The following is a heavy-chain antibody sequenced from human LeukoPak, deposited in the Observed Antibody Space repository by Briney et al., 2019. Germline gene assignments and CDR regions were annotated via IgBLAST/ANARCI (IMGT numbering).Heavy chain of an antibody. CDR2: INPDSGGT. J-gene: IGHJ5*02. D-gene: IGHD5-18*01. Sequence: ASVKVSCNASGNTFTGYYMHWVRQAPGQGLEWMGWINPDSGGTNYAEKFQGRVTMTRDTSISTAYMELSRLRSDDTAVYYCARGGPPKTWIQLWGWFDPWGQGTLATVSS. CDR3: ARGGPPKTWIQLWGWFDP. V-gene: IGHV1-2*02. CDR1: GNTFTGYY.